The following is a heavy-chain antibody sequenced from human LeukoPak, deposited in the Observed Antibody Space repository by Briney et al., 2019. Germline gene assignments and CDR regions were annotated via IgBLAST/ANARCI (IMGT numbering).Heavy chain of an antibody. V-gene: IGHV1-18*01. D-gene: IGHD2-2*01. CDR1: GYTFTNYG. CDR3: ASDVGYCRSTSCYGLYY. J-gene: IGHJ4*02. CDR2: ISAYYGNT. Sequence: ASVKVSCKASGYTFTNYGVTWMRQAPGQGLEWMGWISAYYGNTKYTQKLQGRVTMTTDTSTSTAYMELRSLRSDDTAVYYCASDVGYCRSTSCYGLYYWGQGTLVTVSS.